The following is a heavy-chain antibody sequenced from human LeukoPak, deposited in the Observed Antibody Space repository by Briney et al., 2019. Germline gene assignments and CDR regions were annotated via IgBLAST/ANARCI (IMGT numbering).Heavy chain of an antibody. CDR2: IYYSGST. CDR3: ARVTLAYYYYYGMDV. J-gene: IGHJ6*02. V-gene: IGHV4-59*01. Sequence: PSETLSLTCTVSGGSISSYYWSWIRQPPGKGLEWVGYIYYSGSTNYNPSLKSRVTISVDTSKNQFSLKLSSVTAAGTAVYYCARVTLAYYYYYGMDVWGQGTTVTVSS. CDR1: GGSISSYY.